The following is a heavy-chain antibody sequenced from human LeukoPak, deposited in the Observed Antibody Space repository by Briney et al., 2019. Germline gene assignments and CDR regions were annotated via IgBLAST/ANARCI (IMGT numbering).Heavy chain of an antibody. CDR1: GYSFTSYW. Sequence: GESLKISCKGSGYSFTSYWIGWVRQMPGKGLEWMGVIYPGDSDTRYSPSFQGQVTISGDTSIKTAYLQWSSLKASDSAMYYCARGRVGTTPGLDYWGQGILVSVSS. CDR3: ARGRVGTTPGLDY. V-gene: IGHV5-51*01. CDR2: IYPGDSDT. J-gene: IGHJ4*02. D-gene: IGHD1-26*01.